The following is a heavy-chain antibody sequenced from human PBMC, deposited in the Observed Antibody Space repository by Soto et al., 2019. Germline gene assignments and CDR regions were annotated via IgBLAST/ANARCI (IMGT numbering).Heavy chain of an antibody. CDR2: ISNSGSVI. J-gene: IGHJ3*01. CDR1: GFSFISYS. Sequence: EVQLVESGGNLVQAGGSLRLSCAASGFSFISYSMSWVRQAPGKGLEWVSYISNSGSVIHDADSVKGRFTISIDNANNSLSLQMNSLRDEETALYYCVRVFASNTFDLWGQGTVVTVSS. CDR3: VRVFASNTFDL. V-gene: IGHV3-48*02. D-gene: IGHD3-3*01.